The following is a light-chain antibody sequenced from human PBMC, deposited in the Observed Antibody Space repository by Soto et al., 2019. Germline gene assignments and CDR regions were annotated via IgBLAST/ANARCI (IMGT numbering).Light chain of an antibody. Sequence: DIQMTQSPSSLSASVGDRVTITCRASQGIRNDLGWYQQKPGKAPKSLIYAASSLQRGVPSRFSGSGFGTEFTLAISRLHHEDFATNYFLPHNTFPLTFGGGTKVE. V-gene: IGKV1-17*01. J-gene: IGKJ4*01. CDR2: AAS. CDR3: LPHNTFPLT. CDR1: QGIRND.